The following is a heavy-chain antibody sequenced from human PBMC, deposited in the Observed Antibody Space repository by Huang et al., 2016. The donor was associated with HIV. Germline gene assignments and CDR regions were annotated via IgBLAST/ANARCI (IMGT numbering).Heavy chain of an antibody. D-gene: IGHD6-6*01. CDR2: IFPDDSDT. J-gene: IGHJ4*02. CDR3: ARRFSSSSGYFDY. V-gene: IGHV5-51*01. Sequence: VQLVQSGAEVKKPGESLKISCKGSGYSFSSSWIAWVRQMPGKGLEWMGIIFPDDSDTTYSPSFEGQVTISADKSIGTAYLQWSSLKASDTAMYYCARRFSSSSGYFDYWGQGSLVTVSS. CDR1: GYSFSSSW.